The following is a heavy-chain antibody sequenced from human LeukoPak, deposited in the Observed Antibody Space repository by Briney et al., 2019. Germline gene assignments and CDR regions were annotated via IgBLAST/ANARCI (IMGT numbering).Heavy chain of an antibody. J-gene: IGHJ4*02. Sequence: PGGSLRLSCAASGFSFNNYAMSWVRQAPGKGLEWFSAISTTGGSTYYADSVKGRFTISRDNSKNTLSLQMDSLRVEDTAVYYCAKDWTTVVTPKGYYFDSWGQGTLVTVSS. D-gene: IGHD4-23*01. CDR3: AKDWTTVVTPKGYYFDS. CDR1: GFSFNNYA. CDR2: ISTTGGST. V-gene: IGHV3-23*01.